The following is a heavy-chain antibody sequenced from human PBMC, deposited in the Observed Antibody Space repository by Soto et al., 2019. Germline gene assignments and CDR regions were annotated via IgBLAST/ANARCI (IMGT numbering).Heavy chain of an antibody. Sequence: EVQLVESGGGLVQPGRSLRLSCAASGFTFDDYAMHWVRQAPGKGLEWVSGISWNSGSIGYADSVKGRFTISRDNAKNSLYLQMNSLRAEDTALYYCAKGVSSSGQNHDAFDIWGQGTMVTVSS. CDR2: ISWNSGSI. CDR3: AKGVSSSGQNHDAFDI. CDR1: GFTFDDYA. J-gene: IGHJ3*02. V-gene: IGHV3-9*01. D-gene: IGHD6-13*01.